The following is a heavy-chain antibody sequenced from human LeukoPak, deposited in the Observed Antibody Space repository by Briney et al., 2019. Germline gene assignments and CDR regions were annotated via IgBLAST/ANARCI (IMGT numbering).Heavy chain of an antibody. CDR3: ARDRHRITMVRGVTPDY. J-gene: IGHJ4*02. Sequence: GRSLRLSCAASGFTFSSYAMHWVRQAPGKGLEWEAVISYDGSNKYYADSVKGRFTISRDNSKNTLYLQMNSLRAEDTAVYYCARDRHRITMVRGVTPDYWGQGTLVTVSS. V-gene: IGHV3-30-3*01. CDR1: GFTFSSYA. CDR2: ISYDGSNK. D-gene: IGHD3-10*01.